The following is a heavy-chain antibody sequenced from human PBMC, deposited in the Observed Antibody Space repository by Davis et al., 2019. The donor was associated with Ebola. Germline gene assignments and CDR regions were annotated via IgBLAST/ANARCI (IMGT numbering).Heavy chain of an antibody. CDR3: ARRGTSSWYAGWFDP. D-gene: IGHD6-13*01. Sequence: GSLRLSCTVSGDSISSYYWSWIRQPPGKGLEWIGYIDYSGSTNYNPSLKSRVTISVDTSKNQFSLKLSSVTAADTAMYYCARRGTSSWYAGWFDPWGQGTLVTVSS. J-gene: IGHJ5*02. CDR1: GDSISSYY. V-gene: IGHV4-59*08. CDR2: IDYSGST.